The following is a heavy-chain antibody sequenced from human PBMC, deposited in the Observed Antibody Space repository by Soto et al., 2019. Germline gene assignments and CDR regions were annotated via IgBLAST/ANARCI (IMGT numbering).Heavy chain of an antibody. CDR1: GYTFSNYG. J-gene: IGHJ3*02. CDR3: AGRPAYSTSFDVYDI. D-gene: IGHD6-6*01. CDR2: IIAYNGNT. V-gene: IGHV1-18*01. Sequence: QVQLVQSGAEVKKPGASVKVSCKASGYTFSNYGITWVRQAPGQGLEWMGRIIAYNGNTNYAHNLQGRVTMTTDTSTSTAYMELRSLRSDDTAVYYCAGRPAYSTSFDVYDIWGQVTMVTVSS.